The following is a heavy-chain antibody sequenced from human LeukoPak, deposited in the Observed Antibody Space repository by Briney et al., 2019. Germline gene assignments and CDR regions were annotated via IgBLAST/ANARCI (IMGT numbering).Heavy chain of an antibody. CDR3: ARGEYSGSYYCYEY. D-gene: IGHD1-26*01. CDR1: GYTFTGYY. J-gene: IGHJ4*02. Sequence: ASVKVSCKASGYTFTGYYMHWVRQAPGQGLEWMGWINPNSGGTNYAQKFQGRVTMTRDTSISTAYMELSRLRSDDTAVYYCARGEYSGSYYCYEYWGQGTLVTVSS. V-gene: IGHV1-2*02. CDR2: INPNSGGT.